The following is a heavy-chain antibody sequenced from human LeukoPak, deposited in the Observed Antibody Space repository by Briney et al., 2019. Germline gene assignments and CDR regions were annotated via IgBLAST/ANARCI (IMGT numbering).Heavy chain of an antibody. CDR3: ARDNRWLVNYYYYGMDV. Sequence: SETLSLTCAVYGGSFSGYYWSWIRQPPGKGLEWIGEINHSGSTNYNPSLQSRVTISVDTSKNQFSLKLSSVTAADTAVYYCARDNRWLVNYYYYGMDVWGQGTTVPVSS. J-gene: IGHJ6*02. CDR1: GGSFSGYY. V-gene: IGHV4-34*01. D-gene: IGHD6-19*01. CDR2: INHSGST.